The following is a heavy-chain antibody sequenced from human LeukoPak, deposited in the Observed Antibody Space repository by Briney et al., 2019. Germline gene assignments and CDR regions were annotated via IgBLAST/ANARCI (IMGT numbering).Heavy chain of an antibody. V-gene: IGHV3-30*02. CDR2: IRYDGSNK. J-gene: IGHJ6*03. CDR1: GFTFSSYG. D-gene: IGHD1-1*01. Sequence: PGGSLRLSCAASGFTFSSYGMHWVRQAPGKGLEWVAFIRYDGSNKYYADSVKGRFTISRDNSKNTLYLQMNSLRAEDTAVYYCAKDGYDYYYYYMDVWGKGTTVTVSS. CDR3: AKDGYDYYYYYMDV.